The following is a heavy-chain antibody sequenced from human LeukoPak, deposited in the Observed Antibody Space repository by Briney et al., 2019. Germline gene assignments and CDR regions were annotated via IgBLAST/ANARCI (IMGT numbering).Heavy chain of an antibody. Sequence: ASVKVSCKASGYTFTGYYMHWVRQAPGQGLEWMGWINPNSGGTNYAQKFQGRVTMTRDTSISTAYMELSRLRSDDTAVYYCASKEAAADGPLRYYYYMDVWGKGTTVTVSS. J-gene: IGHJ6*03. CDR1: GYTFTGYY. CDR2: INPNSGGT. V-gene: IGHV1-2*02. D-gene: IGHD6-13*01. CDR3: ASKEAAADGPLRYYYYMDV.